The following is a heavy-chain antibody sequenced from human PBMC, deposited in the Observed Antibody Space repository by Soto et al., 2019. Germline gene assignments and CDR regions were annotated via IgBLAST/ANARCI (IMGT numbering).Heavy chain of an antibody. D-gene: IGHD2-2*01. J-gene: IGHJ6*03. CDR2: ISYDGSNK. Sequence: PGGSLRLSCAASGFTFSSYGMHWVRQAPGKGLEWVAVISYDGSNKYYADSVKGRFTISRDNSKNTLYLQMNSLRAEDTAVYYCANSAAANYYYYYMDVWGKGTTVTVSS. V-gene: IGHV3-30*18. CDR1: GFTFSSYG. CDR3: ANSAAANYYYYYMDV.